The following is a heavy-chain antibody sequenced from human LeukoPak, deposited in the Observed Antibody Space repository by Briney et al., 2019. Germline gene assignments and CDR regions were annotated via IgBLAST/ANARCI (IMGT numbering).Heavy chain of an antibody. V-gene: IGHV1-3*02. Sequence: ASVKVSCKASGYTFTNYAMHWVRQAPGQRLEWMGWSNAGNGNTRYSQEFQGRVTITRDTSANTVYMELSSLRSEDMAVYNCARGFQGAFDYWGQGALVTVSS. CDR1: GYTFTNYA. CDR3: ARGFQGAFDY. J-gene: IGHJ4*02. D-gene: IGHD3-16*01. CDR2: SNAGNGNT.